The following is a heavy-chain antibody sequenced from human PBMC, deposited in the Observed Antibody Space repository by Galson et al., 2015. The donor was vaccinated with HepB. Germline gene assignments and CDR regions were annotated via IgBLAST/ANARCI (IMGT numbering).Heavy chain of an antibody. CDR2: IIPISGIP. CDR1: GGTFSSYT. D-gene: IGHD3-3*01. CDR3: ARSGPDYGFWKPGATSSIDGY. V-gene: IGHV1-69*13. J-gene: IGHJ4*02. Sequence: SVKVSCKASGGTFSSYTISWVRQAPGQGLECLGGIIPISGIPRYAQKFQGRVTITADESTSTVYMELGSLTSEDTAIYYCARSGPDYGFWKPGATSSIDGYWGQGTLVSVSS.